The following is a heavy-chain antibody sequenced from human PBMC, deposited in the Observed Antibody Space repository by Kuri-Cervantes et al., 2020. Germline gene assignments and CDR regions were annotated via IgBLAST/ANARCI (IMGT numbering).Heavy chain of an antibody. D-gene: IGHD3-9*01. CDR3: ARVKEYYDILTGYPPSRAFDI. J-gene: IGHJ3*02. CDR2: IYYSGST. Sequence: SETLSLTCTVSGGSISSGGYYWSWIRQHPGKGLEWIGYIYYSGSTYYNPSLKSRVTISVDTSKNQFSLKLSSVTAADTAVYYCARVKEYYDILTGYPPSRAFDIWGQGTMVTDSS. V-gene: IGHV4-31*03. CDR1: GGSISSGGYY.